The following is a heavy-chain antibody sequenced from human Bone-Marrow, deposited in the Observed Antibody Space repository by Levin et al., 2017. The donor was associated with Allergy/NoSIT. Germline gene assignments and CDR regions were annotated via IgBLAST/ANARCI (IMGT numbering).Heavy chain of an antibody. D-gene: IGHD4/OR15-4a*01. CDR2: MYYSGST. J-gene: IGHJ4*02. CDR3: ARGTLVSPATAPEY. Sequence: PSETLSLTCSVSGGSVSSVNYYWNWIRQHPGKGLEWIGYMYYSGSTDYNPSLKSRVTISVDTSQNQFSLKLTSVTAAATAVYYCARGTLVSPATAPEYWGQGILVSVSS. V-gene: IGHV4-31*03. CDR1: GGSVSSVNYY.